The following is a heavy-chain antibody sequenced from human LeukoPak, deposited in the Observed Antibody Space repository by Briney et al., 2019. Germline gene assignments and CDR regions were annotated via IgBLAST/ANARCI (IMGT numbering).Heavy chain of an antibody. J-gene: IGHJ3*01. CDR2: IYDGGNT. Sequence: SQTLSLTCSVSGASISSGDYYWSWIRQPPGKCLEWIGYIYDGGNTYYNPSLKSRVTISVDTSKNQFSLRLRSVTAADTAVYYCVKQWLRNAFDLWGQGTMVTVSS. CDR1: GASISSGDYY. V-gene: IGHV4-30-4*01. CDR3: VKQWLRNAFDL. D-gene: IGHD3-22*01.